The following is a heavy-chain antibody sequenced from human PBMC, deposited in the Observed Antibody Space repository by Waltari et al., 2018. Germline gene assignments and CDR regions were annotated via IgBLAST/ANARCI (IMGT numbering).Heavy chain of an antibody. CDR2: VYTRGNT. Sequence: QVQLQESGPGLVTPSQTLSLTCTVSGGSISSGTYWWAWMRQPAGKGLECVGRVYTRGNTDYSPSLTSRATVSLDTSKNQFSLKLRSVTAADTAVYYCARGRVEDANIFDPWGQGTLVIVSS. V-gene: IGHV4-61*02. CDR3: ARGRVEDANIFDP. CDR1: GGSISSGTYW. D-gene: IGHD2-15*01. J-gene: IGHJ5*02.